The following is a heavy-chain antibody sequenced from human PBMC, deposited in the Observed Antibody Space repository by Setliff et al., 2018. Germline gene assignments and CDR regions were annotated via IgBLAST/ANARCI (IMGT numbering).Heavy chain of an antibody. CDR2: ISPDGTIT. Sequence: GGSLRLSCGASGFTFSKYWMYWVRQVPGKGLVWVSRISPDGTITNYADSVKGRFTISRDNAKYTLYLQMNSLRGEDTAVYFCARDVYDFRTGLGGPWGQGTRVTVSS. V-gene: IGHV3-74*01. CDR3: ARDVYDFRTGLGGP. CDR1: GFTFSKYW. J-gene: IGHJ5*02. D-gene: IGHD3-3*01.